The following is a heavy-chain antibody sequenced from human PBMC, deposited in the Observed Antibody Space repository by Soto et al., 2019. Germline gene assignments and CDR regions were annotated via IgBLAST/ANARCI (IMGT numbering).Heavy chain of an antibody. D-gene: IGHD2-15*01. CDR3: ARGDCVGGTCYSWAGSFYYYMDV. Sequence: EVQLVESGGGLVQPGGSLRLSCAASGFTFSNYWMYWVRQAPGKGLEWVSRINSDGSVSSYADSVKGRLTISRDNVKNTLYLQMDSLRAEDTAVYYCARGDCVGGTCYSWAGSFYYYMDVWGKGTMVTVFS. J-gene: IGHJ6*03. V-gene: IGHV3-74*02. CDR1: GFTFSNYW. CDR2: INSDGSVS.